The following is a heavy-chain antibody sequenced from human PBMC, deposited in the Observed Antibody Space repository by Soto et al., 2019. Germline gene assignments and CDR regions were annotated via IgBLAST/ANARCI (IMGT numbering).Heavy chain of an antibody. V-gene: IGHV1-2*02. CDR3: ARDVVGSDYFDS. D-gene: IGHD1-26*01. CDR1: GYTFTDYY. CDR2: INPKTGGT. Sequence: ASVKVSCKASGYTFTDYYMHWVRQAPGQGLEWMGWINPKTGGTNYVQKFQGRVTMTRDTSITTAYMELSRLRSDDTAVYYCARDVVGSDYFDSWGQGTLVTVLL. J-gene: IGHJ4*02.